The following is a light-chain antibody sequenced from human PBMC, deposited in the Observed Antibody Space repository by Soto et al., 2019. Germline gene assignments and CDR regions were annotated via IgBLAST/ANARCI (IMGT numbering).Light chain of an antibody. CDR1: QSVSSSY. J-gene: IGKJ3*01. V-gene: IGKV3-20*01. CDR2: GAS. Sequence: EIVLTQSPGTLSLSPGERATLSCMASQSVSSSYLGWYQQKPGQAPRLLIYGASTRATGIPDRFSGSGSGTDFTLTISRLEPEDFAVYYCQQYGSSIFTFGPGTKVDIK. CDR3: QQYGSSIFT.